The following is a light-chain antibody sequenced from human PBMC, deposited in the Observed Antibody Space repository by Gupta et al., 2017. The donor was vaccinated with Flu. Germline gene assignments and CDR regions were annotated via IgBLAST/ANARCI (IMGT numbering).Light chain of an antibody. J-gene: IGLJ3*02. Sequence: SSELTQDPTVSVALGQTVRITCQGDILRKYHATWYQQKSGQAPVLVLYGENNRPSGIPDRFSGSRSGNTASLTISGAQAEDEADYYCNSWDSSTYLWVFGGGTKLTVL. CDR1: ILRKYH. CDR3: NSWDSSTYLWV. CDR2: GEN. V-gene: IGLV3-19*01.